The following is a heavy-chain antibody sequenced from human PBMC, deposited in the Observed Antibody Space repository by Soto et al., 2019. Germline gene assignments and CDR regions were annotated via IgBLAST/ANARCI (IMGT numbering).Heavy chain of an antibody. CDR1: GGSISSGGYY. V-gene: IGHV4-31*03. CDR2: IDYSGST. J-gene: IGHJ4*02. D-gene: IGHD3-22*01. CDR3: ARRAMYDSSGHFDY. Sequence: QVQLQESGPGLVKPSQTLSLTCTVSGGSISSGGYYWSWIRQHPGKGLEWIGYIDYSGSTYYNPSLESRVTTAVDTSKNQFSLKLSSVTAADTAVYYCARRAMYDSSGHFDYWGQGTLVTVSS.